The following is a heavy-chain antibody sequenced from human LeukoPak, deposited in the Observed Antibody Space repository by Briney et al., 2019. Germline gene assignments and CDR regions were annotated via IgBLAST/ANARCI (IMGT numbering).Heavy chain of an antibody. CDR2: INHSGST. V-gene: IGHV4-34*01. CDR3: AWELRHDAFDI. Sequence: KPSQTQSLTCAVYGGFFGGYYWRWIRQPPGKWLEWIGEINHSGSTNYNPSLKSRVTISVDTSKNQFSLKLSSVTAADTAVYYCAWELRHDAFDIWGQGTMVTVSS. D-gene: IGHD1-26*01. CDR1: GGFFGGYY. J-gene: IGHJ3*02.